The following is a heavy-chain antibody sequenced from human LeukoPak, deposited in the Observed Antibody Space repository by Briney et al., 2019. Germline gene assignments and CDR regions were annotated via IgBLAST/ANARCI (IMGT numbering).Heavy chain of an antibody. CDR2: INHSGST. V-gene: IGHV4-34*01. D-gene: IGHD6-19*01. CDR1: GGSFSGYY. CDR3: ARHRAVAGLQTAAEVDY. Sequence: PSETLSLTCAVYGGSFSGYYWSWIRQPPGKGLEWIGEINHSGSTNYNPSLKSRVTISVDTSKNQFSLKLSSVTAADTAVYYCARHRAVAGLQTAAEVDYWGQGTLVTVSS. J-gene: IGHJ4*02.